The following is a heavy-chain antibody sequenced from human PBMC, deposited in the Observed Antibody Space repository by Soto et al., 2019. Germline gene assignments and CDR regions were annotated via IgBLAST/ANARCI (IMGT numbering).Heavy chain of an antibody. CDR2: INIDGSST. Sequence: EVQLVESGGGLVQPGGSLRLSCAASGFTFSNYWMRWVRQVPGKGLVWVSCINIDGSSTNYADSVKGRFTISRDNAKNTVYLQSNSLRAEDAAGYYWSLWWGGDGGYALFDYWGQGALVTVSS. CDR1: GFTFSNYW. J-gene: IGHJ4*02. V-gene: IGHV3-74*01. D-gene: IGHD5-12*01. CDR3: SLWWGGDGGYALFDY.